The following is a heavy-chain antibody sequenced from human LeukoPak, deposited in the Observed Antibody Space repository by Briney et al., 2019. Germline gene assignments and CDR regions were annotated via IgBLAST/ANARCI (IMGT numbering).Heavy chain of an antibody. V-gene: IGHV4-4*07. CDR2: IYANGGT. D-gene: IGHD5-18*01. Sequence: PSETLSLTCTVSGGSISGYYWNWIRQSAGKGLEWIGRIYANGGTNYNPSLRSRVSMSVDTSKNQFSLKLTSVTAADTAIYYCARDFTRNSYDVAEFFHPWGQGTLVSVSS. CDR3: ARDFTRNSYDVAEFFHP. J-gene: IGHJ1*01. CDR1: GGSISGYY.